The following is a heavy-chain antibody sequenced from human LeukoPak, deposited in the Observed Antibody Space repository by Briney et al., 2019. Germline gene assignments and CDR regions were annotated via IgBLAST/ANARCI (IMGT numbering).Heavy chain of an antibody. CDR3: ARDGGYDILTGYPSDY. J-gene: IGHJ4*02. CDR2: INSDGRST. Sequence: GGSLRLSCAASGFTFSSHWMHWVRQAAGKGLVWVSRINSDGRSTSYADSVKGRFTISRDNAKNTLDLQMNSLGAEDTGVYYCARDGGYDILTGYPSDYWGQGTLGTVSS. V-gene: IGHV3-74*01. CDR1: GFTFSSHW. D-gene: IGHD3-9*01.